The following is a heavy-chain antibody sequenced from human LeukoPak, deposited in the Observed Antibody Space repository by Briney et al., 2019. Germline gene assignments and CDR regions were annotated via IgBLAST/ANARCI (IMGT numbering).Heavy chain of an antibody. J-gene: IGHJ4*01. CDR2: IIPFFATA. Sequence: ASVKVSCKASGDTFSSYAISWVRQAPGQGLEWMGGIIPFFATANYAQKFQGRVTITADKSTSTAYMELSSLRSEDTAVYYCATYSSSSLVHFDYWGHGTLVTVSS. D-gene: IGHD2-2*01. V-gene: IGHV1-69*06. CDR3: ATYSSSSLVHFDY. CDR1: GDTFSSYA.